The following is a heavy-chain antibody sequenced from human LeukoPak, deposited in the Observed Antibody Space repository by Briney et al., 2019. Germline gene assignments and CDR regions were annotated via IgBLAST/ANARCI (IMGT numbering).Heavy chain of an antibody. D-gene: IGHD2-15*01. J-gene: IGHJ4*02. CDR2: ISSNGGRT. CDR3: VKIRDGGFSGFDY. Sequence: PGGSLRLSCSASGFTFSMYAMHWVRQAPGKGLGYVSAISSNGGRTYYADSVKGRFTISGDNSENTLYLQVSSLKTEDTGVYYCVKIRDGGFSGFDYWGQGTLVTVSS. V-gene: IGHV3-64D*09. CDR1: GFTFSMYA.